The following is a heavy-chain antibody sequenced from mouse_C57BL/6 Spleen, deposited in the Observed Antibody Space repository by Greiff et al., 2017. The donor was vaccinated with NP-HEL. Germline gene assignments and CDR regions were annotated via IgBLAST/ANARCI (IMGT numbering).Heavy chain of an antibody. Sequence: QVQLQQSGAALMKPGASVKLSCKATGYTFAGYWIEWVQPRPGHGLAWIGEILPGSGSPTYNEKFKGKATFTADTSSNTAYMQLSSLTTEDSAIYYCARGGTITTGAMDYWGQGTSVTVSS. V-gene: IGHV1-9*01. D-gene: IGHD2-4*01. CDR1: GYTFAGYW. CDR2: ILPGSGSP. CDR3: ARGGTITTGAMDY. J-gene: IGHJ4*01.